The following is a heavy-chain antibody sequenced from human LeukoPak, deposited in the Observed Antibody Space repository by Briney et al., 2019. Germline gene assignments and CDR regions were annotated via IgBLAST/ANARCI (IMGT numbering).Heavy chain of an antibody. J-gene: IGHJ5*02. CDR3: ARGYYYDSSGYYL. D-gene: IGHD3-22*01. CDR2: IYYSGST. Sequence: SETLSLTCTVSGGSISSYYWSWIRQPPGRGLEWIGYIYYSGSTNYNPSLKSRVTISVDTSKNQFSLKLSSVTAADTAVYYCARGYYYDSSGYYLWGQGTLVTVSS. CDR1: GGSISSYY. V-gene: IGHV4-59*12.